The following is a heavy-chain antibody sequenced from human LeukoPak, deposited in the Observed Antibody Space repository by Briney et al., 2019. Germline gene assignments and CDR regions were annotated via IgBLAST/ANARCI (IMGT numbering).Heavy chain of an antibody. V-gene: IGHV3-30*03. Sequence: AGGSLRLSCKASGFTFNRFGMHWVRQAPGKGLEWVAVMSYDGRNKYYSGSVRGRFSISRDNSKNTLYLQMTGLRPDDTALYYCARSYVEAVVFSGFDSWGQGVLVTVSS. D-gene: IGHD2-15*01. J-gene: IGHJ4*02. CDR3: ARSYVEAVVFSGFDS. CDR1: GFTFNRFG. CDR2: MSYDGRNK.